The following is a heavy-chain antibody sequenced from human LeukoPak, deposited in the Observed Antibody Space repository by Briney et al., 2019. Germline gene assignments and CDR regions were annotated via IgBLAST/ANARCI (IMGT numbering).Heavy chain of an antibody. CDR1: GYTLTELS. V-gene: IGHV1-24*01. D-gene: IGHD2-21*02. Sequence: ASVKVSCKVSGYTLTELSMHWVRRAPGKGLEWMGGFDPEDGETIYAQKFQGRVTMTEDTSTDTAYMELSSLRSEDTAVYYCATVGAYCGGDCYSGEYYFDYWGQGTLVTVSS. CDR2: FDPEDGET. CDR3: ATVGAYCGGDCYSGEYYFDY. J-gene: IGHJ4*02.